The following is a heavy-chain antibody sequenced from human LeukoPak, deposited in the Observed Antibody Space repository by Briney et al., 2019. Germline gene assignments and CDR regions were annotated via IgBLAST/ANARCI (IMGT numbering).Heavy chain of an antibody. CDR3: AKDRDSSGAHFDY. J-gene: IGHJ4*02. D-gene: IGHD6-19*01. CDR1: GFTFSNHG. Sequence: GGSLRLSCAASGFTFSNHGMHWVRQAPGKGLEWVAVISYDGSNKYYADSVKGRFTISRDNSKNTLYLQTNSLRAEDTAVYYCAKDRDSSGAHFDYWGQGTLVTVSS. V-gene: IGHV3-30*18. CDR2: ISYDGSNK.